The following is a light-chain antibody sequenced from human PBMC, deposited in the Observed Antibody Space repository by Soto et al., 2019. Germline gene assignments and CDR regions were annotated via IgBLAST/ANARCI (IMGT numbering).Light chain of an antibody. CDR2: LTS. CDR3: QQYNNWPRL. CDR1: QSISDT. V-gene: IGKV3D-15*01. Sequence: EIVMTQSPATLSVSPGGRATLSCRASQSISDTLSWYQQKPGQAPRLLIYLTSNRATGIPARFSGSGSGTDFTLTISSLQSEDFAVYYCQQYNNWPRLFGGGTKVDIK. J-gene: IGKJ4*01.